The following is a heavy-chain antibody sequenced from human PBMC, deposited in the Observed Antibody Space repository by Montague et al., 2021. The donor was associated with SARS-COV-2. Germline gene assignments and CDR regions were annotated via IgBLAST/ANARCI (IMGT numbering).Heavy chain of an antibody. CDR1: GDSVSSNIAT. CDR2: TYYRSKWYN. D-gene: IGHD2-2*01. Sequence: CAISGDSVSSNIATWNWIRQSPSRGLEWLGRTYYRSKWYNDYAESVKSRITIDPDTSKHQFSLHLNSVTPEDTAVYYCARIPVGSKYYFDFWGQEPWSPSPQ. J-gene: IGHJ4*01. V-gene: IGHV6-1*01. CDR3: ARIPVGSKYYFDF.